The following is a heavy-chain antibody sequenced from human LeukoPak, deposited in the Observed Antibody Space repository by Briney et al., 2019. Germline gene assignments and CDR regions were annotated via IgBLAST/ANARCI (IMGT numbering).Heavy chain of an antibody. Sequence: PGRSLRLSCAASGFTFSSYGMHWVRQAPGKGLEWVAVISYDGSNKYYADSVKGRFTISRDNSKNTLYLQMNSLRVEDTAVYYCGRARGGYDLDYWGQGTLVTVSS. CDR2: ISYDGSNK. CDR3: GRARGGYDLDY. V-gene: IGHV3-30*03. J-gene: IGHJ4*02. CDR1: GFTFSSYG. D-gene: IGHD5-12*01.